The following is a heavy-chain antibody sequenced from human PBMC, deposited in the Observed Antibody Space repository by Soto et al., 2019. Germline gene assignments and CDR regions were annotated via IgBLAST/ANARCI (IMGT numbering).Heavy chain of an antibody. J-gene: IGHJ5*02. CDR1: GGSISSYY. CDR2: IYYSGST. CDR3: ARQTYYYDSSGYEGVVWFDP. Sequence: SETLSLTCTVSGGSISSYYWSWIRQPPGKGLEWIGYIYYSGSTNYNPSLKSRVTISVDTSKNQFSLKLSSVTAADTAVYYCARQTYYYDSSGYEGVVWFDPWGQGTLVTVS. V-gene: IGHV4-59*01. D-gene: IGHD3-22*01.